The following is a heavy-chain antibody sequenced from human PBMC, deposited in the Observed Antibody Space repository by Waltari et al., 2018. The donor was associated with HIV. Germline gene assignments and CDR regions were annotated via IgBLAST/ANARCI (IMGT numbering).Heavy chain of an antibody. V-gene: IGHV1-2*02. Sequence: QVQLVQSGAEVKKPGASVKVSCQASGSTFTGYYMHWVRQAPGHGLEWMGWINPNSGGTNDAQKFQGRVTMTRDTSISTAYMELSRLRSDDTAVYYCARVPLRYCSGGSCAQFDYWGQGTLVTVSS. CDR3: ARVPLRYCSGGSCAQFDY. J-gene: IGHJ4*02. CDR1: GSTFTGYY. D-gene: IGHD2-15*01. CDR2: INPNSGGT.